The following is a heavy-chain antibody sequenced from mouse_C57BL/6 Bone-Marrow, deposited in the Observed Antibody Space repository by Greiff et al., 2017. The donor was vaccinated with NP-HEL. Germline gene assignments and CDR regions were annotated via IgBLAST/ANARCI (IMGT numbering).Heavy chain of an antibody. Sequence: QVQLQQPGAELVRPGTSVKLSCKASGYTFTSYWMHWVKQRPGQGLEWIGVIDPSDSYTNYNQKFKGKATLTVDTSSSTAYMQLSSLTSEDSAVYYCARWEDYYGSSAFDYWGQGTTLTVSS. D-gene: IGHD1-1*01. CDR2: IDPSDSYT. CDR3: ARWEDYYGSSAFDY. CDR1: GYTFTSYW. V-gene: IGHV1-59*01. J-gene: IGHJ2*01.